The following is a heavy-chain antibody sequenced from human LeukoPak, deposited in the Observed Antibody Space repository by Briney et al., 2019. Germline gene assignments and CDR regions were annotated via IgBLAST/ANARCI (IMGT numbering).Heavy chain of an antibody. V-gene: IGHV1-69*04. D-gene: IGHD5-12*01. Sequence: ASVKVSCKASGGTFSSYAISWVRQAPGQGLEWMGRIIPILGIANYAQKFQGRVTITADKSTSTAYMELSSLRSEDTAVYYCARVLSHSGYDSVPWGQRTLVTVSS. J-gene: IGHJ5*02. CDR3: ARVLSHSGYDSVP. CDR1: GGTFSSYA. CDR2: IIPILGIA.